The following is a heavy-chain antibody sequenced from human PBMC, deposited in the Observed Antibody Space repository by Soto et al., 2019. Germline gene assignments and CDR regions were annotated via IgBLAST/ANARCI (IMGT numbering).Heavy chain of an antibody. Sequence: QVPLQQWGAGLLKPSETLSLTCAVYGGSFSGYYWSWIRQPPGKGLEWIGEINHSGSTNYNPSLKSRVTISVDTSKNQFSLKLSSVTAADTAVYYCARAFGSGYSYGRGCNYWGQGTLVTVSS. D-gene: IGHD5-18*01. J-gene: IGHJ4*02. CDR1: GGSFSGYY. CDR2: INHSGST. CDR3: ARAFGSGYSYGRGCNY. V-gene: IGHV4-34*01.